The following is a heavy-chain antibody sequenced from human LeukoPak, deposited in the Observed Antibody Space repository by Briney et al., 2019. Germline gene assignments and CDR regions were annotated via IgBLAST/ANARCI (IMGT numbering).Heavy chain of an antibody. CDR1: GGSISSGGYY. CDR2: IYYSGST. J-gene: IGHJ6*02. V-gene: IGHV4-31*03. CDR3: ARVVFYGDYYYYGMDV. D-gene: IGHD4-17*01. Sequence: PSQTLSLTCTVSGGSISSGGYYWSWIRQHPGKGLEWIGYIYYSGSTYYNPSLKSRVTISVDTSKNQFSLKLSSVTAADTAVYYCARVVFYGDYYYYGMDVWGQGTTGTVSS.